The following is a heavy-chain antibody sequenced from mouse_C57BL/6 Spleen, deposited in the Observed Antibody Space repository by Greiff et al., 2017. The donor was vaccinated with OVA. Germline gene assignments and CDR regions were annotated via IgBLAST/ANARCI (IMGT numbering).Heavy chain of an antibody. CDR3: ARGESYALFAY. J-gene: IGHJ3*01. Sequence: EVKVVESGGGLVKPGGSLKLSCAASGFTFSDYGMHWVRQAPEKGLEWVAYISSGSSTIYYADTVKGRFTISRDNAKNTLFLQMTSLRSEDTAMYYCARGESYALFAYWGQGTLVTVSA. D-gene: IGHD2-12*01. CDR1: GFTFSDYG. V-gene: IGHV5-17*01. CDR2: ISSGSSTI.